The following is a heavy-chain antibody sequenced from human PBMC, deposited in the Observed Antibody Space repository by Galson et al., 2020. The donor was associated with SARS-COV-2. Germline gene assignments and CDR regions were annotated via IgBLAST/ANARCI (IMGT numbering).Heavy chain of an antibody. J-gene: IGHJ6*03. CDR1: AGSISSGGYY. CDR2: IYYSGTT. CDR3: ARTPRGCSSTSCYVYYYYYYMDV. V-gene: IGHV4-31*03. D-gene: IGHD2-2*01. Sequence: SETLSLTCTVSAGSISSGGYYWSWIRQHPGKGLEWIGYIYYSGTTHYNPSPKSRVTISVDTSKNQFSLKLSSVTAADTAVYYCARTPRGCSSTSCYVYYYYYYMDVWGKGTTVTVSS.